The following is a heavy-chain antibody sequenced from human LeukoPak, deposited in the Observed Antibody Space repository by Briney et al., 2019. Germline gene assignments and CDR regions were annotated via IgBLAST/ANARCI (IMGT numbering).Heavy chain of an antibody. D-gene: IGHD2-15*01. CDR3: ARLLGDCSGGSCYFFDY. V-gene: IGHV4-39*01. Sequence: SETLSLTCTVSGGSISSSNYYWGWIRQPPGKGLEWMGNIYYSGSTYYNPSLKSRVAISVDTSKNQLSLKSSSVTAADTAVYYCARLLGDCSGGSCYFFDYWGQGTLVTVSS. CDR1: GGSISSSNYY. CDR2: IYYSGST. J-gene: IGHJ4*02.